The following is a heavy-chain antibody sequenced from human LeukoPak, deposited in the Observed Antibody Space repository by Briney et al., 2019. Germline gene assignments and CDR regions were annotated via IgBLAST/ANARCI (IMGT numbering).Heavy chain of an antibody. CDR2: IIPILGIA. CDR3: ASPSSSWYGFDY. Sequence: EASVKVSCKASGGTFSSYAISWVRQAPGQGLEWMGRIIPILGIANYAQKFQGRVTITADKSTSTAYMELSSLRSEDTAVYYCASPSSSWYGFDYWGQGTLVTVSS. J-gene: IGHJ4*02. V-gene: IGHV1-69*04. D-gene: IGHD6-13*01. CDR1: GGTFSSYA.